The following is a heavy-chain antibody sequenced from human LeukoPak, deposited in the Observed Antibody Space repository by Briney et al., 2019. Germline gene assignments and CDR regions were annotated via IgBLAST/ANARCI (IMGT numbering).Heavy chain of an antibody. CDR1: SGSISSYY. CDR2: VYYSGST. V-gene: IGHV4-59*08. D-gene: IGHD2-15*01. Sequence: SETLSLTCTVSSGSISSYYWSWIRQPPGKGLEWIGYVYYSGSTNYNPSLKSRVTISVDTSKNQFSLKLSSVTAADTAVYYCARRSEFDNTHYHYFDYWGQGALVTVSS. J-gene: IGHJ4*02. CDR3: ARRSEFDNTHYHYFDY.